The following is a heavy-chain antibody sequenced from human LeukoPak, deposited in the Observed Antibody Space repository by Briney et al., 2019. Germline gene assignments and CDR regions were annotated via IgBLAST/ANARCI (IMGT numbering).Heavy chain of an antibody. CDR2: IYYSGST. CDR1: GGSISSYY. D-gene: IGHD3-22*01. J-gene: IGHJ3*02. V-gene: IGHV4-59*01. Sequence: SETLSLTCTVSGGSISSYYWSWIRQPPGKGLEWIGYIYYSGSTNYNPSLESRVTISVDTSKNQFSLKLSSVTAADTAVYYCAREVYYYDSSVPDAFDIWGQGTMVTVSS. CDR3: AREVYYYDSSVPDAFDI.